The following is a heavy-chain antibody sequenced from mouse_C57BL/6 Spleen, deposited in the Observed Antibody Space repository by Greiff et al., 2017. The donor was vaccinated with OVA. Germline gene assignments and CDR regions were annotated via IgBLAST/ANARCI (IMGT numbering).Heavy chain of an antibody. D-gene: IGHD1-1*01. CDR1: GYAFTNYL. V-gene: IGHV1-54*01. CDR3: VRFGGLPFDY. J-gene: IGHJ2*01. Sequence: QVQLQQSGAELVRPGTSVKVSCKASGYAFTNYLIEWVKQRPGQGLEWIGVINPGSGGTNYNEKFKGKATLTADKSSSTAYMQLSSLTSEDSAVYFCVRFGGLPFDYWGQGTTLTVSS. CDR2: INPGSGGT.